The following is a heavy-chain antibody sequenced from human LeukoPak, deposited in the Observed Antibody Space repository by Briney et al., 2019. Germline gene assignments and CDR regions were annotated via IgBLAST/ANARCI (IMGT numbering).Heavy chain of an antibody. J-gene: IGHJ4*02. Sequence: PGRSLRLSCAASGFTFSSYGMHWVRQAPGKGLEWVAVISYDGSNKYFADSVKGRFTISRDNSKNTLYLQMNSLRAEDTAVFYCAKDREDYCGGDCSFDYWGRGTLVTVSS. D-gene: IGHD2-21*02. CDR2: ISYDGSNK. V-gene: IGHV3-30*18. CDR1: GFTFSSYG. CDR3: AKDREDYCGGDCSFDY.